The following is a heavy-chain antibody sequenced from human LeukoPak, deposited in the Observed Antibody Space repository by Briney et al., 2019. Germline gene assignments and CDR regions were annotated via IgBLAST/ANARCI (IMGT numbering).Heavy chain of an antibody. V-gene: IGHV3-48*04. CDR2: ISSSSSTI. Sequence: GGSLRLSCAASGFTFSSYSMNWVRQAPGKGLEWVSYISSSSSTIYYADSVKGRFTISRDNAKNSLSLQMNSLRAEDTAVYYCVLATGGPGGYWGQGTLVTVSS. D-gene: IGHD5-12*01. CDR1: GFTFSSYS. CDR3: VLATGGPGGY. J-gene: IGHJ4*02.